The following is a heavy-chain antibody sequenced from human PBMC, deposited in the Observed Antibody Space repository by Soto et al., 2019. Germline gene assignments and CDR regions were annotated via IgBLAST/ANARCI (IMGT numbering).Heavy chain of an antibody. D-gene: IGHD3-3*01. Sequence: PGGSLRLSCAASGFIFSDYYMTWIRQAPGKGLEWLSCSSNRDRSTYYADSVKDRFVVSKDNAKNLVYLQMNSPRAEDTAVYFCARAWKIEKFGVISMSKGLDVWGQGTTVTVSS. CDR2: SSNRDRST. J-gene: IGHJ6*02. CDR3: ARAWKIEKFGVISMSKGLDV. CDR1: GFIFSDYY. V-gene: IGHV3-11*01.